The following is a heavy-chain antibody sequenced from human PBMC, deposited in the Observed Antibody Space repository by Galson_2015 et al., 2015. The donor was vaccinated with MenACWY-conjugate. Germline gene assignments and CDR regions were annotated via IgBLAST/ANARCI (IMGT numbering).Heavy chain of an antibody. CDR3: ARDHILTGHILDY. V-gene: IGHV3-23*01. Sequence: FLRLSCAASGFTFSSHGMSWVRQAPGKGLEWVSAIRSSGGKTYYTDSVKGRFTISRDNSENTLYLQMNSLRAEDTAVYYCARDHILTGHILDYWGQGNLVTVSS. CDR2: IRSSGGKT. CDR1: GFTFSSHG. J-gene: IGHJ4*02. D-gene: IGHD3-9*01.